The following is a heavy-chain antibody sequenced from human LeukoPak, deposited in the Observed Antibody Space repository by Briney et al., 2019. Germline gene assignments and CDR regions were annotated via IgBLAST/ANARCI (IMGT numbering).Heavy chain of an antibody. CDR2: IYSGGST. CDR1: GFTVSSNY. CDR3: AKDHIYYDSSGYST. J-gene: IGHJ5*02. Sequence: GGSLRLSCAASGFTVSSNYMSWVRQAPGKGLEWVSVIYSGGSTYYADSVKGRFTISRDNAKNSLYLQMNSLRAEDTAVYYCAKDHIYYDSSGYSTWGQGTLLTVSS. V-gene: IGHV3-66*01. D-gene: IGHD3-22*01.